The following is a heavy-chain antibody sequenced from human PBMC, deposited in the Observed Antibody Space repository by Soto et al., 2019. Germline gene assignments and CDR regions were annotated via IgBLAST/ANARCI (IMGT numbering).Heavy chain of an antibody. Sequence: EVQLVESGGDLVQPGGSLRLSCAASGFTFSSYWMHWVSQAPGQGLVWVSRIKSDGRGAIYADSVKGRLTVSRDNAKNTLYLLMNSMSTEDTAVYYCARGDGDYHDGNGYLGRHWGHGNRVTVSS. CDR2: IKSDGRGA. D-gene: IGHD3-22*01. CDR1: GFTFSSYW. J-gene: IGHJ4*01. V-gene: IGHV3-74*01. CDR3: ARGDGDYHDGNGYLGRH.